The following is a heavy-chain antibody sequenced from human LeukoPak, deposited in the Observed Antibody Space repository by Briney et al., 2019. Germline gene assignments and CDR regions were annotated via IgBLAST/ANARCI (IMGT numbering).Heavy chain of an antibody. D-gene: IGHD1-26*01. Sequence: ASVKVSCKASGYTFTGYYMHWVRQAPGQGLEWMGWINPNSGGTNYAQKFQGRVTMTRDTSISTAYMELSRLRSDDTAVYYCAREAQRISGSLYLDYWGQGTLVTVSS. J-gene: IGHJ4*02. CDR3: AREAQRISGSLYLDY. CDR2: INPNSGGT. V-gene: IGHV1-2*02. CDR1: GYTFTGYY.